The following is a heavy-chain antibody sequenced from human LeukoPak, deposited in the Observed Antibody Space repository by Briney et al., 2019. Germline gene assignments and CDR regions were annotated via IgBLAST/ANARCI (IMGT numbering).Heavy chain of an antibody. Sequence: ASVKVSCKASGYTFTGYYMHWVRQAPGQGLEWMGWINPNSGGTNYAQKFQGRVTMTRDTSISTAYMELSRLGSDDTAVYYCARDQGYYDSSGYLGYWGQGTLVTVSS. CDR3: ARDQGYYDSSGYLGY. CDR2: INPNSGGT. CDR1: GYTFTGYY. D-gene: IGHD3-22*01. J-gene: IGHJ4*02. V-gene: IGHV1-2*02.